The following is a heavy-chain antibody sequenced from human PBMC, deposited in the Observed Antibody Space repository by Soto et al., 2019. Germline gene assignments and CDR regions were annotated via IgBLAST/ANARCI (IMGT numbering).Heavy chain of an antibody. D-gene: IGHD6-13*01. CDR3: ARDRLGIAAAGTFDY. Sequence: QVQLQQWGAGLLKPSETLSLTCAVYGGSFSGYYWSWIRQPPGKGLEWIGEINHSGSTNYNPSLKSRVTISVDTSKNQFSLKLSSVTAADTAVYYCARDRLGIAAAGTFDYWGQGTLVTVSS. CDR2: INHSGST. CDR1: GGSFSGYY. J-gene: IGHJ4*02. V-gene: IGHV4-34*01.